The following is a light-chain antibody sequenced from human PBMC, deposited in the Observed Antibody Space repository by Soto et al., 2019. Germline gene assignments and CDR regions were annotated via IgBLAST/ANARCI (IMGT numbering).Light chain of an antibody. CDR2: DSS. CDR3: HQYDTTLWT. Sequence: DRVTVTCRASQDIGSWLAWYQQKPGQAPTLLIFDSSNLEDGVPSRFSAGGSGTEFTLTITSLQPDDFATYYCHQYDTTLWTFGQGTKVEVK. CDR1: QDIGSW. V-gene: IGKV1-5*01. J-gene: IGKJ1*01.